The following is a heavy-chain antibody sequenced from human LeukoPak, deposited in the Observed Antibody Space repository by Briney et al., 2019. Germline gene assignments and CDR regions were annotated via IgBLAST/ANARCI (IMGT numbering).Heavy chain of an antibody. J-gene: IGHJ5*02. D-gene: IGHD6-13*01. CDR1: GVSISSGDYY. CDR2: IYYSGST. V-gene: IGHV4-30-4*01. CDR3: AGSSSWYVLTP. Sequence: PSQTLSLTCTVSGVSISSGDYYWSWIRQPPGKGLEWIGYIYYSGSTYYNPSLKSRVTISVDTSKNQFSLKLSSVTAADTAVYYCAGSSSWYVLTPWGQGTLVTVSS.